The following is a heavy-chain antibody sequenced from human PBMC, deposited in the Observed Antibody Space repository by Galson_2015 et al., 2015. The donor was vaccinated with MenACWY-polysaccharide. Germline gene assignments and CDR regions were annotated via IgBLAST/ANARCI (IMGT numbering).Heavy chain of an antibody. J-gene: IGHJ4*02. V-gene: IGHV3-49*03. CDR2: IRCKASGETT. Sequence: RLSCAASGFTFSDYAMAWFRQAPGTGLAWVGFIRCKASGETTGYAASVKGRFTISRDDSKSTAYLQMNSLQTEDTAIYYCTRDRPIDYWGQGTLVTVSS. CDR1: GFTFSDYA. CDR3: TRDRPIDY.